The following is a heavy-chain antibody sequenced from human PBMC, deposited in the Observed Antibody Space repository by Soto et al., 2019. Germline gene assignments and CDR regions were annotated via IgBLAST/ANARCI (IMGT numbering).Heavy chain of an antibody. CDR1: GGSISSYY. Sequence: PSETLSLTCTVSGGSISSYYWSWIRQPPGKGLEWIGYIYYSGSTNYNPSLKSRVTISVDTSKNQFSLKLSSVTAADTAVYYCARVSTPYYYGSGSSNPAMDVWGQATTVTVS. CDR3: ARVSTPYYYGSGSSNPAMDV. V-gene: IGHV4-59*01. J-gene: IGHJ6*02. D-gene: IGHD3-10*01. CDR2: IYYSGST.